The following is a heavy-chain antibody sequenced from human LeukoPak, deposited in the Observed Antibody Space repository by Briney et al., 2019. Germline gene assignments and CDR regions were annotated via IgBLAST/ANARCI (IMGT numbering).Heavy chain of an antibody. CDR1: GFTFNTYI. CDR3: ASPGLLWFGESYFDY. Sequence: GGSLRLSCVVSGFTFNTYIMSWVRQAPGKGLEWVTIMQSGGNTYYTDSVNARYTTSRDNSKNTLSPQTNTLRAEDTAVYSCASPGLLWFGESYFDYWGQGTLVTVSS. D-gene: IGHD3-10*01. CDR2: MQSGGNT. V-gene: IGHV3-66*01. J-gene: IGHJ4*02.